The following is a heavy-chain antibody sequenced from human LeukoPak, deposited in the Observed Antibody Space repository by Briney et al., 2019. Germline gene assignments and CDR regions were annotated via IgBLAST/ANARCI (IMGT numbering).Heavy chain of an antibody. CDR2: ISSSGSTI. V-gene: IGHV3-11*01. D-gene: IGHD2-2*02. Sequence: GGSLRLSCAASGFTFSYYYMSWIRQAPGKGLEWVSYISSSGSTIYYADSVKGRFTISRDNAKNSLYLQMDSLRAEDTAVYYCARGCGSSTSCYTEIDYWGQGTLVTVSS. CDR1: GFTFSYYY. J-gene: IGHJ4*02. CDR3: ARGCGSSTSCYTEIDY.